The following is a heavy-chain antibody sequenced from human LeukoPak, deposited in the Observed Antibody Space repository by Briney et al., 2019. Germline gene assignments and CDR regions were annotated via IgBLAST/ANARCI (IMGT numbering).Heavy chain of an antibody. J-gene: IGHJ4*02. CDR3: ARHLVKEQQLVDY. V-gene: IGHV4-39*01. Sequence: SETLSLTCTVSGGSISSSSYYWGWIRQPPGKGLEWIGSIYYSGSTYYNPSLQSRVTISVDTSKNQFSLKLSSVTAADTAVYYCARHLVKEQQLVDYWGQGTLVTVSS. CDR2: IYYSGST. D-gene: IGHD6-13*01. CDR1: GGSISSSSYY.